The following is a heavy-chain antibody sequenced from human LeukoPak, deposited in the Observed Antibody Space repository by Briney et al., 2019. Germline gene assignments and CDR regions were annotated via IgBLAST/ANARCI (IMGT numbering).Heavy chain of an antibody. V-gene: IGHV1-8*03. Sequence: GASVKVSCKTSGYTFTNHGISWVRQATGQGLEWMGWMNPNSGNTGYAQKFQGRVTITRNTSISTAYMELSSLRSEDTAVYYCARVFTAARGLENWFDPWGQGTLVTVSS. J-gene: IGHJ5*02. CDR1: GYTFTNHG. D-gene: IGHD6-6*01. CDR2: MNPNSGNT. CDR3: ARVFTAARGLENWFDP.